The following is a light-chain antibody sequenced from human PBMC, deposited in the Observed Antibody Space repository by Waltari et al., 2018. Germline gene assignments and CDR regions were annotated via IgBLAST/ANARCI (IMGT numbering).Light chain of an antibody. Sequence: QSVLTQPPSASGTPGQRVTISCSGSSSNIGSNYVYWYQQLPGTTPKLLIYRNNQRPSGVPDRFSGSKSGTSGSLAISGLRSEEEADYYCAAWDDSLSTVVFGGGTKLTVL. CDR1: SSNIGSNY. V-gene: IGLV1-47*01. CDR2: RNN. CDR3: AAWDDSLSTVV. J-gene: IGLJ2*01.